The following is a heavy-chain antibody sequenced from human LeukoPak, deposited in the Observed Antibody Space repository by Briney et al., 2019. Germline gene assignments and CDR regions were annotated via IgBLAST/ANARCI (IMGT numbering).Heavy chain of an antibody. CDR2: MNPNSGNT. J-gene: IGHJ5*02. V-gene: IGHV1-8*01. CDR3: STDMITFGGVIPFDP. CDR1: GYTFTSYD. Sequence: APVKVSCKASGYTFTSYDINWVRQATGQGLEWMGWMNPNSGNTGYAQKFQGRVTMTRNTSISTAYMELSSLRSEDTAVYYCSTDMITFGGVIPFDPWGQGTLVTVSS. D-gene: IGHD3-16*02.